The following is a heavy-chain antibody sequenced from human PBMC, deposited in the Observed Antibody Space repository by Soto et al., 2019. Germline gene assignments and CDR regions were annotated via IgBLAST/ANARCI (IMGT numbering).Heavy chain of an antibody. CDR3: AKDANYDYIWGSYSLFDY. CDR2: ISWNSGSI. V-gene: IGHV3-9*01. CDR1: GFTFDDYA. Sequence: GGSLRLSCAASGFTFDDYAMHWVRQAPGKGLEWVSGISWNSGSIGYADSVKGRFTISRDNAKNSLYLQMNSLRAEDTALYYCAKDANYDYIWGSYSLFDYWGQGTLVTVSS. J-gene: IGHJ4*02. D-gene: IGHD3-16*01.